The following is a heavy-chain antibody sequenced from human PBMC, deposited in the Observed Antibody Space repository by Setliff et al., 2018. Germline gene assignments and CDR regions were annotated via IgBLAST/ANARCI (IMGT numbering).Heavy chain of an antibody. CDR1: GFTFSSYW. Sequence: LRLSCVASGFTFSSYWMTWVRQVPRKGLEYVASIKHDGSEKYYVDSVRGRFTISRDSAKNSLYLQMDSLRDEDTAVYYCARWRSSSPDDSWGQGTLVTVSS. CDR2: IKHDGSEK. CDR3: ARWRSSSPDDS. V-gene: IGHV3-7*01. J-gene: IGHJ5*01. D-gene: IGHD6-6*01.